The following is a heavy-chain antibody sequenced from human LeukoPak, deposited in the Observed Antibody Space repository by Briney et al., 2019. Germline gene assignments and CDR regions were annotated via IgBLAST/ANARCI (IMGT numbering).Heavy chain of an antibody. Sequence: GRSLRLSCAASGFTFSSYAMHWVRQAPGKGLEWVAVISYDGSNKYYADSVKGRFTISRDNSKNTLYLQMNSLRAEDTAVYYCARYWDDPGYSNSWYGGSFDYWGQGTLVTVSS. J-gene: IGHJ4*02. CDR1: GFTFSSYA. D-gene: IGHD6-13*01. CDR3: ARYWDDPGYSNSWYGGSFDY. V-gene: IGHV3-30*04. CDR2: ISYDGSNK.